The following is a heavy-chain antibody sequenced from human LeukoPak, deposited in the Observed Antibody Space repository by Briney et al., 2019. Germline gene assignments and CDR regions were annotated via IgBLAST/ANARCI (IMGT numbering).Heavy chain of an antibody. Sequence: SETLSLTCTVSGGSISSSSYYWGWIRQPPGKGLEWIGSIYYSGSTYYNPSLKSRVTISVDTSKNQFSLKLSSVTAADTAVYYCAREFGGYGSGSYYDYWGQGTLVTVSS. D-gene: IGHD3-10*01. CDR1: GGSISSSSYY. J-gene: IGHJ4*02. CDR3: AREFGGYGSGSYYDY. CDR2: IYYSGST. V-gene: IGHV4-39*07.